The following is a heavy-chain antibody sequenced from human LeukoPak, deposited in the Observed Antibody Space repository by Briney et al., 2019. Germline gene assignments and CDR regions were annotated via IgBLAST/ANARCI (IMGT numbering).Heavy chain of an antibody. Sequence: PSETLSLTCTVSGDSISSYYWSWIRQPPGKGLEWIGYIYYSGSTNYNPSLKSRVTISVDTSKNQFSLKLSSVTAADTAVYYCARWRVVNHWFDPWGQGTLVTVSS. V-gene: IGHV4-59*01. CDR2: IYYSGST. CDR1: GDSISSYY. D-gene: IGHD3-3*01. J-gene: IGHJ5*02. CDR3: ARWRVVNHWFDP.